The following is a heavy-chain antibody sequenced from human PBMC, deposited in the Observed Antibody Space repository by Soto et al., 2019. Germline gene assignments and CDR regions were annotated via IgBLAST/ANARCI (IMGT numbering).Heavy chain of an antibody. V-gene: IGHV3-73*02. CDR3: TRPDSVTSY. Sequence: EVQLVESGGGXXXXGGXXXLSCAASGFXXXXXAMHXXXQASGKGLEWVGRIRSKANSYATAYAASVKGRFTISRDDSKNTAYLQMNSLKTEDTAVYYCTRPDSVTSYWGQGTLVTVSS. CDR2: IRSKANSYAT. CDR1: GFXXXXXA. D-gene: IGHD4-17*01. J-gene: IGHJ4*02.